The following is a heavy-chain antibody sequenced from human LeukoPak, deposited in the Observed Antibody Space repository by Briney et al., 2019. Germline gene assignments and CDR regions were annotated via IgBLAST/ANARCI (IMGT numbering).Heavy chain of an antibody. Sequence: KASETLSLPCTVSGGSISSSSYYWGWIRQPPGKGLEWIGTIYYTGSTYYNPSLKSRVTISVDTSKNQFSLKLSSVTAADTAVYYCARHLYGYSLSYIDYWGQGTLVTVSS. CDR1: GGSISSSSYY. D-gene: IGHD5-18*01. J-gene: IGHJ4*02. V-gene: IGHV4-39*01. CDR2: IYYTGST. CDR3: ARHLYGYSLSYIDY.